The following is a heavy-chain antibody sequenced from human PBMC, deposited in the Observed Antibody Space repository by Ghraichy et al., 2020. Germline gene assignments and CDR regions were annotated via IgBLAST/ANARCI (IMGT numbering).Heavy chain of an antibody. J-gene: IGHJ5*02. V-gene: IGHV5-51*01. CDR1: GYSFTTYW. Sequence: GESLNISCKGSGYSFTTYWIAWVRQMPGKGLEWMGVIYPGDSDTKYSPSFQGQVTISADKSISTAYLQWRTLKASDTAMYYCARVGCGGDCRWFAPWGQGTLVTVSS. D-gene: IGHD2-21*02. CDR3: ARVGCGGDCRWFAP. CDR2: IYPGDSDT.